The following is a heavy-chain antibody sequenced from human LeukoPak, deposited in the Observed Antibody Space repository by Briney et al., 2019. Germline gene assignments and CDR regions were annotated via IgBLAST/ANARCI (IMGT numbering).Heavy chain of an antibody. CDR2: IYPDDSDT. CDR3: ARAETSRLDPFDF. CDR1: GSNFTSSW. J-gene: IGHJ4*02. Sequence: GASLQISCKASGSNFTSSWIGWVRQLPGKGLECMGIIYPDDSDTRYSPSFQGQVTISADKSISTAYLQWRSLTASDTAMYYCARAETSRLDPFDFWGRGTLVTVSS. V-gene: IGHV5-51*01.